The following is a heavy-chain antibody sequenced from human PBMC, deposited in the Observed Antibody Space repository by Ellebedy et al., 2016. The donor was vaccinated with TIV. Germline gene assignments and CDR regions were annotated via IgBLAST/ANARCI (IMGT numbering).Heavy chain of an antibody. CDR1: GFTFSDAW. Sequence: GESLKISCAASGFTFSDAWMSWVRQAPGKGLEWVSYLSTSVTFTNYADSVKGRFTVSRDNAKNFFYLQMNSLRPEDTAVYYCARGALQSSGWLFDYWGQGARVTVSS. D-gene: IGHD6-19*01. V-gene: IGHV3-11*06. J-gene: IGHJ4*02. CDR2: LSTSVTFT. CDR3: ARGALQSSGWLFDY.